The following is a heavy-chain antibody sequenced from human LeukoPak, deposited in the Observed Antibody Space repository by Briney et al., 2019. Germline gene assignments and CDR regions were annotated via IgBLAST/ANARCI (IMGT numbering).Heavy chain of an antibody. V-gene: IGHV3-21*01. CDR2: ISSSSSYI. CDR3: ATPIAAAGPEPDY. CDR1: GFTFSSYS. D-gene: IGHD6-13*01. Sequence: SGGSLRLSCAASGFTFSSYSMNWVRQAPGKGLEWVSSISSSSSYIYYADSVKGRFTISRDNSKNTLYLQMNSLRAEDTAVYYCATPIAAAGPEPDYWGQGTLVTVSS. J-gene: IGHJ4*02.